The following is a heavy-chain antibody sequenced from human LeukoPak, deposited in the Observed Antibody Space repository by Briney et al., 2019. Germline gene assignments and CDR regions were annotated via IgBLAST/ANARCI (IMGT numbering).Heavy chain of an antibody. Sequence: PSETLSLTCTVSGGSISSSSYYWGWIRQPPGKGLEWIGGIYYSGSTYYNPSLKSRVTISVDTSKNQFSLKLSPVTAADTAVYYCARRGYSGLWVYWGQGTLVTVSS. J-gene: IGHJ4*02. V-gene: IGHV4-39*01. CDR3: ARRGYSGLWVY. D-gene: IGHD5-12*01. CDR2: IYYSGST. CDR1: GGSISSSSYY.